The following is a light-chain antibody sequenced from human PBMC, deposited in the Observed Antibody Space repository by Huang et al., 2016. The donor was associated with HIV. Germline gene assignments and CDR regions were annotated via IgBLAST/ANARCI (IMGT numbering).Light chain of an antibody. CDR3: QEYNNWPPWT. V-gene: IGKV3-15*01. CDR1: QSITSN. CDR2: AAS. J-gene: IGKJ1*01. Sequence: EIVMTQSPATLSVSPGERATLSGRASQSITSNLAWYQQNPGQAPRLLIYAASTRATGIPARFSGSGSGKELTRSISSLQSEDFAVYYCQEYNNWPPWTFGHGTKVEIK.